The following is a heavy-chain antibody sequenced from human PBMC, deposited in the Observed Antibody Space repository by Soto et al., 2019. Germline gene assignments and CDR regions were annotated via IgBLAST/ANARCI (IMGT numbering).Heavy chain of an antibody. D-gene: IGHD5-18*01. J-gene: IGHJ4*02. CDR2: IIPIFGTA. V-gene: IGHV1-69*01. CDR3: ARGARGYSYAPGMSVDY. Sequence: QVQLVQSGAEVKKPGSSVKVSCKAFGGTFSSYAISWVRQAPGQGLEWMGGIIPIFGTANYAQKFQGRVTITADESTSTAYMELSSLRSEDTAVYYCARGARGYSYAPGMSVDYWGQGTLVTVSS. CDR1: GGTFSSYA.